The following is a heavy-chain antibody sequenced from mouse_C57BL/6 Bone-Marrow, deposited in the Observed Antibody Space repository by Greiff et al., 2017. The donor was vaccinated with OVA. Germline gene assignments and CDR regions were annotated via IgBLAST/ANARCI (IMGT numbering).Heavy chain of an antibody. CDR3: TTSFITTVVATDFDY. Sequence: EVQLQQSGAELVRPGASVKLSCTASGFNIKDDYMHWVKQRPEQGLEWIGWIGPENGDTEYASKFQGKATITADTSYNTAYLQLSSLTSEDTAVYYCTTSFITTVVATDFDYWGQGTTLTVSS. CDR1: GFNIKDDY. CDR2: IGPENGDT. J-gene: IGHJ2*01. V-gene: IGHV14-4*01. D-gene: IGHD1-1*01.